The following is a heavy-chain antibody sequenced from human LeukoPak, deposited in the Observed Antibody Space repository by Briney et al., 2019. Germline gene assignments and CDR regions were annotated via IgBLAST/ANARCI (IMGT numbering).Heavy chain of an antibody. CDR3: AKSGGYDSSGYHPLAFDY. J-gene: IGHJ4*02. D-gene: IGHD3-22*01. V-gene: IGHV3-23*01. CDR1: GFTFSSYA. CDR2: ISGSGGST. Sequence: HPGGSLRLSCAASGFTFSSYAMSWVRQAPGKGLEWVSAISGSGGSTYYADSVKGRFTISRDNSKNTLYLQMNSLRAEDTAVYYCAKSGGYDSSGYHPLAFDYRGQGTLVTVSS.